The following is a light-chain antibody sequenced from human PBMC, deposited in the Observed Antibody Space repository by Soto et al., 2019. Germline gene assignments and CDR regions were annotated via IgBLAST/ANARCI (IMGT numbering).Light chain of an antibody. CDR2: KAS. CDR3: QQYNSYWT. Sequence: DIQMTQSPYTLSGSVGDRVTITCRASQTISSWLAWYQQKPGKAPKLLIYKASTLKSGVPSRFSGSGSGTEFTLTISSLQPDDFATYYCQQYNSYWTFGQGTKVDI. V-gene: IGKV1-5*03. CDR1: QTISSW. J-gene: IGKJ1*01.